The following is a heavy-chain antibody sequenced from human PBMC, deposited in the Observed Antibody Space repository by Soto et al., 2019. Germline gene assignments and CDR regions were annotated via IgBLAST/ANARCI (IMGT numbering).Heavy chain of an antibody. CDR3: ARDRPSIVVVPAADAFDI. J-gene: IGHJ3*02. CDR1: GGSISSSSYY. D-gene: IGHD2-2*01. V-gene: IGHV4-39*07. Sequence: SETLSLTCTVSGGSISSSSYYWGWIRQPPGKGLEWIGSIYYSGSTYYNPSLKSLVTISVDTSKNQFSLKLSFVTAADTAVYYCARDRPSIVVVPAADAFDIWGQGTMVTVSS. CDR2: IYYSGST.